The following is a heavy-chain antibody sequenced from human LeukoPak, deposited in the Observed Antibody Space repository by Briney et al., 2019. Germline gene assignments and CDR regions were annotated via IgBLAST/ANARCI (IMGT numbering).Heavy chain of an antibody. D-gene: IGHD1-1*01. CDR2: IRQDGSEK. CDR1: GFTFSSYA. CDR3: ARDRLRYFVDY. Sequence: GGSLRLSCAAPGFTFSSYAMSWVRQAPGKGLEWVANIRQDGSEKYYVDSVKGRFTISRDNAKNSLYLQMNSLRAEDTAVYYCARDRLRYFVDYWGQGTLVTVSS. V-gene: IGHV3-7*01. J-gene: IGHJ4*02.